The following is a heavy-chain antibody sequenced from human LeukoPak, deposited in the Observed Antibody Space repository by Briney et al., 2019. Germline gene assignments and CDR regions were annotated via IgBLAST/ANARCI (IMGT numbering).Heavy chain of an antibody. D-gene: IGHD4-17*01. CDR1: GYTFTSYG. V-gene: IGHV1-18*01. CDR2: INTYNGNT. J-gene: IGHJ5*02. CDR3: ARDGDLGDYTYSGGGNNWFDP. Sequence: ASVKVSCKASGYTFTSYGISWVRQAPGQGLEWMGWINTYNGNTNHAQKVQGGVTMTTDTSTSTAYMELRSLRSDDTAVYYCARDGDLGDYTYSGGGNNWFDPWGQGTLVTVSS.